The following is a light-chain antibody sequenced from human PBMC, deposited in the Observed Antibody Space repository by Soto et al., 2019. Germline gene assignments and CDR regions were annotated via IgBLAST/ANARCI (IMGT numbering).Light chain of an antibody. CDR3: SSYTTRSTLV. CDR2: EVT. V-gene: IGLV2-14*01. CDR1: GSDVGGYNF. Sequence: QSVLTQPASVSGSPGQSITISCTGTGSDVGGYNFVSWYQQHPGKAPKLMIYEVTNRPSGVSYRFSGSKSGNTASLTISGLQAEDEADYYCSSYTTRSTLVFGGGTQLTVL. J-gene: IGLJ2*01.